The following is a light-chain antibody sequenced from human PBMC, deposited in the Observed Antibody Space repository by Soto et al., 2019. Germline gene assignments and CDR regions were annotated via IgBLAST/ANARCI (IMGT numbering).Light chain of an antibody. V-gene: IGKV2-28*01. Sequence: DIVMTQSPLSLPVTPGEPATISCRSSQSLLHTNGYDYLDWYLQKPRQAPQILIYLGSNRASGVPDRFSGSGSGTDFTLTISRVEAEGVGIYYCMQSLQTPPTFGQGTKVEIK. CDR3: MQSLQTPPT. J-gene: IGKJ1*01. CDR2: LGS. CDR1: QSLLHTNGYDY.